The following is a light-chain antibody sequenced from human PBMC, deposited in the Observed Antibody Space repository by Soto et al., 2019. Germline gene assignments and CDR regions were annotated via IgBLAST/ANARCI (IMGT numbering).Light chain of an antibody. J-gene: IGKJ1*01. CDR1: QSINTY. CDR3: QESYSPLWGT. V-gene: IGKV1-39*01. Sequence: DIQMTQSPSSLSASVGDRVTITCQTSQSINTYLNWYQQKPGKAHKLLIYGASSLQSGVPLRFSGSGSGTDFTLTISSLEPEDFATYYCQESYSPLWGTCGQGTKVEIK. CDR2: GAS.